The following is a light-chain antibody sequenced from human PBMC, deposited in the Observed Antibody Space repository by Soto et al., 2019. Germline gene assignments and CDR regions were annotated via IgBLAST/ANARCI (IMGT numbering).Light chain of an antibody. J-gene: IGLJ3*02. CDR3: CAFTSAGTWV. Sequence: QSAVTQPASVSGSPGQSITISCAGTSSDVGSHPLVSWYQQHPGKAPKLMISEDTKRPSGVSNRFSGSKSGNMASLTISGLHAEDEADYYCCAFTSAGTWVFGGGTKLTVL. CDR2: EDT. V-gene: IGLV2-23*01. CDR1: SSDVGSHPL.